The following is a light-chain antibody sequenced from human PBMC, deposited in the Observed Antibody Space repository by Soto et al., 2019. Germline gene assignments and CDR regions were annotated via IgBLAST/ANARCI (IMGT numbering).Light chain of an antibody. V-gene: IGKV1-17*01. CDR1: QGIRDA. CDR3: LQHNSYPQT. J-gene: IGKJ1*01. Sequence: DIQMTQSPSSLSASVGDRVTITCRASQGIRDALGWYQQKPGKAPKRLIYAASSLQSGVPSRFSGSGSGTEFTLTILSLQPEDFATYYCLQHNSYPQTFGQGTKGEIK. CDR2: AAS.